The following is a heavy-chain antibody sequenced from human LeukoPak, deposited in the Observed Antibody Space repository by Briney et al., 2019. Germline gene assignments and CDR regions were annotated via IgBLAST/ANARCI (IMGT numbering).Heavy chain of an antibody. Sequence: PGESLRLSCAASGFTFSSYWMHWVHQAPGKGLVWVSRINSDGSSTSYADSVKGRFTISRDNAKNTLYLQMNSLRAEDTAVYYCARVSYYDSSGYGYWGQGTLVTVSS. D-gene: IGHD3-22*01. CDR2: INSDGSST. J-gene: IGHJ4*02. V-gene: IGHV3-74*01. CDR3: ARVSYYDSSGYGY. CDR1: GFTFSSYW.